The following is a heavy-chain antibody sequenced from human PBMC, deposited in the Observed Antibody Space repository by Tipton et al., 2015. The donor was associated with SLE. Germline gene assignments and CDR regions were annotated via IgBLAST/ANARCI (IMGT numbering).Heavy chain of an antibody. J-gene: IGHJ4*02. CDR1: GFNFSSYA. D-gene: IGHD3-3*01. V-gene: IGHV3-23*03. Sequence: SLRLSCAASGFNFSSYAMNWVRQAPGKGLEWVSMIYSGGSSTRYADSVKGRFTILRDNSKNTLYLQMNSLRAEDTAVYYCAKEVRYNGCWSGYDYWGQGTLVTVSS. CDR3: AKEVRYNGCWSGYDY. CDR2: IYSGGSST.